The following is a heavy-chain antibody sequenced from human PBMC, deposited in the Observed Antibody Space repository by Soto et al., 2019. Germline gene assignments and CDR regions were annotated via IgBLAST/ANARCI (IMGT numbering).Heavy chain of an antibody. CDR1: GGSISSYY. Sequence: QVQLQESGPGLVKPSETLSLTCTVSGGSISSYYWSWIRQPPGKGLEWIGYIYYSGSTNYNPSLMRRVTISVDTSKNQFSLKLSSVTAADTAVYYCARQERKKAVAGTVDYWGQGTLVTVSS. V-gene: IGHV4-59*08. CDR2: IYYSGST. CDR3: ARQERKKAVAGTVDY. J-gene: IGHJ4*02. D-gene: IGHD6-19*01.